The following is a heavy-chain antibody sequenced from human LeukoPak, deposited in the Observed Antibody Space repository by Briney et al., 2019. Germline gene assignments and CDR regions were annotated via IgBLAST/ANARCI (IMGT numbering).Heavy chain of an antibody. J-gene: IGHJ4*02. V-gene: IGHV3-23*01. CDR1: GFTFSNYA. Sequence: GGSLRLSCAASGFTFSNYAMSWVRQAPGKGLEWVSAISGTGGSTYYADSVRGRFTISRDNSKNTLYLQMNSLRAEDTAVYYCAKLSAYIAVAGTVDYWGQGTLVTVSS. D-gene: IGHD6-19*01. CDR2: ISGTGGST. CDR3: AKLSAYIAVAGTVDY.